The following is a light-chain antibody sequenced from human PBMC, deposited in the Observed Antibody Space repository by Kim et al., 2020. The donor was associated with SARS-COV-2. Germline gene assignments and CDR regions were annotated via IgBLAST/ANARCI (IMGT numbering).Light chain of an antibody. Sequence: DIQMTQSPSSLSASVGDRVTITCRASQSISISLNWYQQKPGKAPKVLISGASTLQSGVPSRFSGSGSGTDFTLTISSLQPEDFATHYCQQSYSTRLTFGGGTEVDIK. CDR3: QQSYSTRLT. CDR1: QSISIS. CDR2: GAS. V-gene: IGKV1-39*01. J-gene: IGKJ4*01.